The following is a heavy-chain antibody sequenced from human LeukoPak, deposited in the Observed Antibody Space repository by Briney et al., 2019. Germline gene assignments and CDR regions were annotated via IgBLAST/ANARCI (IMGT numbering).Heavy chain of an antibody. CDR3: ARHGYSSGWYGGYNWFDP. D-gene: IGHD6-19*01. Sequence: SETLSLTCTVPGGSISSYYWSWIRQPPGKGLEWIGYIYYSGSTNYNPSLKSRVTISVDTSKNQFSLKLSSVTAADTAVYYCARHGYSSGWYGGYNWFDPWGQGTLVTVSS. V-gene: IGHV4-59*08. CDR1: GGSISSYY. CDR2: IYYSGST. J-gene: IGHJ5*02.